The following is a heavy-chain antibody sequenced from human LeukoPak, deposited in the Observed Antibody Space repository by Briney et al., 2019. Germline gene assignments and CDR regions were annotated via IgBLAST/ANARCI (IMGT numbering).Heavy chain of an antibody. D-gene: IGHD6-19*01. CDR1: GGSISSYS. V-gene: IGHV4-59*08. CDR3: ARHRWEQWLVPFDP. CDR2: IYYSGST. Sequence: SETLSLTCDVSGGSISSYSWSWIRQPPGQGLEWIGYIYYSGSTNYNPSLKSRVTISVDTSKNQFSLKLSSVPAADTAVYYCARHRWEQWLVPFDPWGQGTLVTVSP. J-gene: IGHJ5*02.